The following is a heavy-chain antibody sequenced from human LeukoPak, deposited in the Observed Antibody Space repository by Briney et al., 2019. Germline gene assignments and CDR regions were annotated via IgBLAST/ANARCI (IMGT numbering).Heavy chain of an antibody. CDR3: ARVAHYYYYMDV. Sequence: GGSLRLSCAASGFTLSSYWMHWVRQVPGKGLVWVSRINPDGSTTTYADSVKGRFTISRDNAKNTLYLQMNSLRAEDTAVYYCARVAHYYYYMDVWGKGTTVTVSS. CDR1: GFTLSSYW. CDR2: INPDGSTT. V-gene: IGHV3-74*01. J-gene: IGHJ6*03.